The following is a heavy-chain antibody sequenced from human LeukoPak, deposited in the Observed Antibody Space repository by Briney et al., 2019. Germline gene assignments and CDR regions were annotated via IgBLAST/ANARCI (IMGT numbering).Heavy chain of an antibody. CDR3: ARDRGAAWWYFDL. Sequence: SETLSLTCTVSGGSISSYHWSWIRQPPGKGLEWIGYIYYSGSTNYNPSLKSRVTISVDTSKNQFSLKLKSVTAADTAVYYCARDRGAAWWYFDLWGRGTLVTVSS. D-gene: IGHD3-10*01. CDR2: IYYSGST. J-gene: IGHJ2*01. CDR1: GGSISSYH. V-gene: IGHV4-59*01.